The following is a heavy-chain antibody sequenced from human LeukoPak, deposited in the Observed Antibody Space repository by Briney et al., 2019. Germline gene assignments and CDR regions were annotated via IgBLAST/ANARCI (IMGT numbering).Heavy chain of an antibody. V-gene: IGHV1-69*05. D-gene: IGHD5-18*01. Sequence: SVKVSCKASGGTFSSYAISWVRQAPGQGLEWMGGIIPIFGTANYAQKFQGRVTITTDESTSTAYMELSSLRSEDTAVYYCAGDSYGYGDYYYYMDVWGKGTTVTVSS. CDR2: IIPIFGTA. CDR3: AGDSYGYGDYYYYMDV. CDR1: GGTFSSYA. J-gene: IGHJ6*03.